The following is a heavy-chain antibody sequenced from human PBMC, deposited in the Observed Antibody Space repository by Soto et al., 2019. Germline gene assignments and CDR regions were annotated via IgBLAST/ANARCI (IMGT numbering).Heavy chain of an antibody. V-gene: IGHV4-39*01. Sequence: SETLSLTCTVSGGSIGSSNSYWGWIRQPPGKGLEWIGTIYYSGSTYYNPSLKSRVTISVDTTKNQFSLELSSVTAADTAVYFCGRHFTIRTYYYYMDVWGKGTTVTVSS. CDR3: GRHFTIRTYYYYMDV. CDR1: GGSIGSSNSY. CDR2: IYYSGST. J-gene: IGHJ6*03. D-gene: IGHD3-3*01.